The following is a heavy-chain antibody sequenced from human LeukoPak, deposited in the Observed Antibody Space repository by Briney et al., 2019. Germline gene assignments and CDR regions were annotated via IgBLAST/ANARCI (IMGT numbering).Heavy chain of an antibody. CDR3: ARDPRVGLERHAFDI. J-gene: IGHJ3*02. CDR1: GGSISSGGYY. D-gene: IGHD3-16*01. CDR2: IYHSGST. Sequence: SETLSLTCTVSGGSISSGGYYWSWIRQPPGKGLEWIGYIYHSGSTYYNPSLKSRVTISVDRSKNQFSLKLSSVTAADTAVYYCARDPRVGLERHAFDIWGQGTMVTVSS. V-gene: IGHV4-30-2*01.